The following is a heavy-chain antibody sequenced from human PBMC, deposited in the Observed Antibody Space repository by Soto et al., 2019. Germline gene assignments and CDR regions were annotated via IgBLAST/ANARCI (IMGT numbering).Heavy chain of an antibody. D-gene: IGHD3-22*01. CDR2: ISYDVTNK. Sequence: GESLRLSCAASGFSFSSYGMHWVRQAPGKGLEWVAVISYDVTNKYYADSVKGRFTISRDNSKNTLYLQMNSLRAEDTAVYYCAKDGDYYDSSGDYYEGYFDSWGQGTLVTVSS. V-gene: IGHV3-30*18. CDR1: GFSFSSYG. CDR3: AKDGDYYDSSGDYYEGYFDS. J-gene: IGHJ4*02.